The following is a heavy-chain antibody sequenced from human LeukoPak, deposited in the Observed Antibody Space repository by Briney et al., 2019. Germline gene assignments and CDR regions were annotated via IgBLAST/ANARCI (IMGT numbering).Heavy chain of an antibody. Sequence: GASLQISCKGSGYSFTSYWIGWVRQLPGKGLEWMGIIYPGDSDTRYSPSFQGQVTISADKSISTAYLQWSSLKASDTAMYYCARTTYNYYDSSGYYYVWYFDYWGQGTLVTVSS. D-gene: IGHD3-22*01. CDR3: ARTTYNYYDSSGYYYVWYFDY. V-gene: IGHV5-51*01. CDR2: IYPGDSDT. J-gene: IGHJ4*02. CDR1: GYSFTSYW.